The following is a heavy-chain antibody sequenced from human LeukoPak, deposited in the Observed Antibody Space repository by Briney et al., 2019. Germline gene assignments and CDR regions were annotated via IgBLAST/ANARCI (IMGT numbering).Heavy chain of an antibody. CDR2: INGGGDDT. CDR1: GFTFSSYA. Sequence: GGSLRLSCAASGFTFSSYAMSWVRQAPGKGPEWVSVINGGGDDTYYADSVKGRFTISRDNSKNTLYLRMTSLGVGDTAVYYCAKEGSSGWYDYYGLEVWGQGTTVTVSS. CDR3: AKEGSSGWYDYYGLEV. V-gene: IGHV3-23*01. J-gene: IGHJ6*02. D-gene: IGHD6-19*01.